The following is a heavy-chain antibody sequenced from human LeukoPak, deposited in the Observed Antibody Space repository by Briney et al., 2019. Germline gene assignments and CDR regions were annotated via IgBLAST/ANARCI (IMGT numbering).Heavy chain of an antibody. CDR3: ARSPTKRVPEDY. D-gene: IGHD2-2*01. Sequence: PSETLSLTCTVSGASISGSSHYFWGWIRQTPGKGLEWIGEINHSGSTNYNPSLKSRVTISVDTSKNQFSLKLSSVTAADTAVYYCARSPTKRVPEDYWGQGTLVTVSS. J-gene: IGHJ4*02. CDR2: INHSGST. CDR1: GASISGSSHYF. V-gene: IGHV4-61*05.